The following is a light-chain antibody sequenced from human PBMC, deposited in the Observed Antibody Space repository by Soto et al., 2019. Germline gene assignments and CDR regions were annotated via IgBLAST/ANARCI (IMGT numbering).Light chain of an antibody. CDR1: QSISSW. V-gene: IGKV1-5*03. CDR2: KTS. Sequence: DIQLTQSPSTLSASVGDRVTITCRASQSISSWLAWYQQKPGKAPTFLIYKTSNLESVVPSRFTGSGSGTEFTLTISRLQPDDFATYFFQYYNNYCWRFGQGTKAELK. J-gene: IGKJ1*01. CDR3: QYYNNYCWR.